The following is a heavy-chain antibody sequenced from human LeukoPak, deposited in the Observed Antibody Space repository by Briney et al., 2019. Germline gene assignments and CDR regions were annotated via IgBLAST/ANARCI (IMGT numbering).Heavy chain of an antibody. D-gene: IGHD6-13*01. CDR1: GYTFTGYY. CDR2: INPNSGGT. CDR3: ARETYSRSWYVRYFDY. Sequence: ASVKVSCKASGYTFTGYYMHWVRQAPGQGLEWVGWINPNSGGTNYAQKFQGRVTMTRGTSISTAYMELSRLRSDDTAVYYCARETYSRSWYVRYFDYWGQGTLVTVSS. V-gene: IGHV1-2*02. J-gene: IGHJ4*02.